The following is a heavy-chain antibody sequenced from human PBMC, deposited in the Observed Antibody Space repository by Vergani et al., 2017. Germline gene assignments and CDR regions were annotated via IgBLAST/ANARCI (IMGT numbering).Heavy chain of an antibody. Sequence: QVQLVQSGAEVKKPGSSVKVSCKASGGTFSRYAISWVRQAPGQGLGWMGGIIPIFGTASYAQKFQGRVTITADGSTSTAYMELSRLRSEDTAVYYCAXDLATRTGEHYYYYYMDVWGKGTTVTVSS. CDR1: GGTFSRYA. CDR3: AXDLATRTGEHYYYYYMDV. D-gene: IGHD7-27*01. J-gene: IGHJ6*03. V-gene: IGHV1-69*13. CDR2: IIPIFGTA.